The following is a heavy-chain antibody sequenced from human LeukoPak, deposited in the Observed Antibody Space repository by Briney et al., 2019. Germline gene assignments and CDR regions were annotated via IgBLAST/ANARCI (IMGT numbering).Heavy chain of an antibody. Sequence: PSETLSLTCAVYGGSFSGYYWSWIRQPPGKGLEWIGEISHSGSINYNPSLKSRVTISVDTSKNQFSLKLSSVTAADTAVYYCARSVDTAMVHFDYWGQGTLVTVSS. CDR2: ISHSGSI. CDR1: GGSFSGYY. J-gene: IGHJ4*02. D-gene: IGHD5-18*01. CDR3: ARSVDTAMVHFDY. V-gene: IGHV4-34*01.